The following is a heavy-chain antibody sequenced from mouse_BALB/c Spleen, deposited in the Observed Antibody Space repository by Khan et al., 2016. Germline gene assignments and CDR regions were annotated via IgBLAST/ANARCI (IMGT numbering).Heavy chain of an antibody. D-gene: IGHD2-3*01. V-gene: IGHV1-4*01. CDR3: AREGWLLGYFDD. Sequence: QVQLQQSGAELARPGASVKMSCKASGYTFTSYTMFWVKQRPGQGLEWIGYINPSSDYTDYNQKLKDTATLTADKSSSTASMHLNSLTSEDSAVYYCAREGWLLGYFDDWGQCTTLTVSS. J-gene: IGHJ2*01. CDR2: INPSSDYT. CDR1: GYTFTSYT.